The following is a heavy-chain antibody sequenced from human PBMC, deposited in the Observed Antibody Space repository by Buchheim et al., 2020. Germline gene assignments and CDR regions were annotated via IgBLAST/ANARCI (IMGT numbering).Heavy chain of an antibody. CDR2: IFYSGNT. Sequence: QVQLQESGPGQVKPSETLSLTCTVSGGSISSDYWSWIRQSPGKGLEWIGCIFYSGNTHYNPSLKSRVTISSDKLKNQLSLKLNSVTAADTAVYYCARGSGNSWHLLLWGQGTL. J-gene: IGHJ1*01. CDR1: GGSISSDY. D-gene: IGHD6-13*01. V-gene: IGHV4-59*01. CDR3: ARGSGNSWHLLL.